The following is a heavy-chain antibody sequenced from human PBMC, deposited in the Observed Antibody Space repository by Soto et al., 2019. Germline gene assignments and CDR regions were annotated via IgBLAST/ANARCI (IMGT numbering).Heavy chain of an antibody. CDR2: INTDNGKT. CDR1: GYTFTNYS. V-gene: IGHV1-3*04. D-gene: IGHD2-2*01. CDR3: ARAGNCTSTTCFSGWLDP. Sequence: GASVNVSCKSSGYTFTNYSIHWVRQAPGQRLEWMGWINTDNGKTRDSQRFQDRVTLTRDTSANTAYMELSSLTYEDTAVYYCARAGNCTSTTCFSGWLDPWGQGTLVTVSS. J-gene: IGHJ5*02.